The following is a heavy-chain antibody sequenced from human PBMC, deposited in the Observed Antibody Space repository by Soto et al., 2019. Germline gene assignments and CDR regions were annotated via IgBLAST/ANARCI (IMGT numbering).Heavy chain of an antibody. J-gene: IGHJ6*03. CDR1: GGSFSGYY. D-gene: IGHD2-2*03. Sequence: QVQLQQWGAGLLKPSETLSLTCAVYGGSFSGYYWSWIRQPPGKGLEWIGEINHSGSTNYNPSLKSKVTISVDPSKNQFSLKLSSVTAADTAVYYCASGLDDYYYYYMDVWGKGTTVTVSS. CDR3: ASGLDDYYYYYMDV. V-gene: IGHV4-34*01. CDR2: INHSGST.